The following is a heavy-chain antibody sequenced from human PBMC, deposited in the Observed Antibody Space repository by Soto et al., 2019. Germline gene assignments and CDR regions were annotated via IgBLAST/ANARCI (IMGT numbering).Heavy chain of an antibody. CDR3: TTDLPSGHDDY. Sequence: EVQLVESGGGLVKPGGSLRLSCAASGFTFSNAWMNWVRQAPGKGLEWVARIKSKPNGGTTDYATPVKGRFIISRDDSKTTVSLQMNGLKTEDTAVYYCTTDLPSGHDDYWGQGTLVTVSS. CDR2: IKSKPNGGTT. V-gene: IGHV3-15*07. CDR1: GFTFSNAW. D-gene: IGHD1-26*01. J-gene: IGHJ4*02.